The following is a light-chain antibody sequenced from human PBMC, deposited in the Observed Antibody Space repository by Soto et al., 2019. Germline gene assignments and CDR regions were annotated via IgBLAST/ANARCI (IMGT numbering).Light chain of an antibody. V-gene: IGLV2-14*01. CDR3: TSYTTSSTYV. CDR2: AVS. Sequence: QSALTQPASVSGSPGQSITISCTGTNSDVGGYNYVSWYQQHPGKAPKLMIYAVSNRPSGVSNRFSASKSGNTAPLTISGLQVEDEADYYCTSYTTSSTYVFGTGTKVTVL. CDR1: NSDVGGYNY. J-gene: IGLJ1*01.